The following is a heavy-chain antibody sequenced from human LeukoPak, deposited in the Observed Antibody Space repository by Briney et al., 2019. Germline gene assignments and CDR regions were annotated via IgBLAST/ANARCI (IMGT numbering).Heavy chain of an antibody. Sequence: SETLSLTCTVSGGSVSTSDYYWGWIRQSPVKGLEWIGDVLYTGETNYNPSLRGRATISIDTSKNQFSLKLTYVTAADTAVYYCARVFDSWGQGTLVTVSS. CDR2: VLYTGET. CDR1: GGSVSTSDYY. V-gene: IGHV4-39*07. CDR3: ARVFDS. J-gene: IGHJ4*02.